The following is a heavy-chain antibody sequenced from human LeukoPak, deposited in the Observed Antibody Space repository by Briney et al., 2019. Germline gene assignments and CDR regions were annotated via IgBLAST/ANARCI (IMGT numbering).Heavy chain of an antibody. J-gene: IGHJ4*02. CDR3: ARRSGNRGSLDY. CDR2: IYYSGST. Sequence: PSETLSLTCTVSGGSISSSSYYWGWIRQPPGKGLEWIGSIYYSGSTYYNPSLKSRVTISVDTSKNQFFLKLSSVTAADTAAYYCARRSGNRGSLDYWGQGTLVTVSS. D-gene: IGHD3-3*01. CDR1: GGSISSSSYY. V-gene: IGHV4-39*01.